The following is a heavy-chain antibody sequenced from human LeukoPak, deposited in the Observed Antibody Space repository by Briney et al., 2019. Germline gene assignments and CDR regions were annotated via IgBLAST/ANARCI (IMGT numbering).Heavy chain of an antibody. J-gene: IGHJ4*02. CDR2: IDYTGTA. CDR3: ARGRAGSGLMIN. D-gene: IGHD2-8*01. Sequence: SETLSLTCTVSGGSISSHYWSWIRQPPGKGLEWIGYIDYTGTANYNPSLKSRVTISLDTSKNQFSLRLTSVTTADTAVYYCARGRAGSGLMINWGQGTLVTVSS. V-gene: IGHV4-59*11. CDR1: GGSISSHY.